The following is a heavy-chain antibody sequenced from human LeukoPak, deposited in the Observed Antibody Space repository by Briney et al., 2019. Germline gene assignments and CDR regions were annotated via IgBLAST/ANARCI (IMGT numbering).Heavy chain of an antibody. J-gene: IGHJ4*02. CDR2: IYYSGST. V-gene: IGHV4-31*03. CDR3: ARVVVAATFLDY. D-gene: IGHD2-15*01. Sequence: PSQTLSLTCTVSGGSISSGGYYWSWIRQHPGKGLEWIGYIYYSGSTYYNPSLKSRVTISVDTSKIQFSLKLSSVTAADTAVYYCARVVVAATFLDYWGQGTLVTVSS. CDR1: GGSISSGGYY.